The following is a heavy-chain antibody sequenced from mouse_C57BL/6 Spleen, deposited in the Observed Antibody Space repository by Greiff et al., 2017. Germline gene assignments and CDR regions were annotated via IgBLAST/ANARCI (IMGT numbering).Heavy chain of an antibody. V-gene: IGHV5-17*01. D-gene: IGHD2-4*01. Sequence: DVQLVESGGGLVKPGGSLKLSCAASGFTFSDYGMHWVRQAPEKGLEWVSYISSGSSTIYYADTVKGRFTISRDNAKNTLFLQMTSLRSEDTAMYYCARNYDYDSCAMDYWGQGTSVTVSS. CDR1: GFTFSDYG. CDR3: ARNYDYDSCAMDY. J-gene: IGHJ4*01. CDR2: ISSGSSTI.